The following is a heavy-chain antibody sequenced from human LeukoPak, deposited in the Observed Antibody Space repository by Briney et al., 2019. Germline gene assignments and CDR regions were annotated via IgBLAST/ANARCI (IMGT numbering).Heavy chain of an antibody. V-gene: IGHV4-39*01. J-gene: IGHJ5*02. CDR1: GGSITASGFY. Sequence: KASETLSLTCTVSGGSITASGFYWAWVRRPPGKGLEWIGSLYYGGANYYNPSLKSRVTISGDTSKNQFSLELASVTAADTAVYYCARLMENGLRRLPPGGWFDPWGQGTLVTVSS. CDR3: ARLMENGLRRLPPGGWFDP. CDR2: LYYGGAN. D-gene: IGHD1-1*01.